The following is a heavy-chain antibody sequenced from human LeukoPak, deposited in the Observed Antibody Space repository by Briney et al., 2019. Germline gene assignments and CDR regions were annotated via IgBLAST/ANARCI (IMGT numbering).Heavy chain of an antibody. Sequence: PSETLSLTCTVSGGSISSRSHYWGWIRQPPGKGLEWIGDIYYDGSTYYNPSLKSRATMSVDTSKNQFSLKLSSVTAADTAIYCARDRSRWDLLPFDYWGQGALVTVSS. CDR3: ARDRSRWDLLPFDY. J-gene: IGHJ4*02. D-gene: IGHD2-15*01. CDR1: GGSISSRSHY. V-gene: IGHV4-39*07. CDR2: IYYDGST.